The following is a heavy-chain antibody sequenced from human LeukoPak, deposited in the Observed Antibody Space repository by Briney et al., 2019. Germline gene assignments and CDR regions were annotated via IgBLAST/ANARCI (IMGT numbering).Heavy chain of an antibody. V-gene: IGHV3-48*03. CDR2: ISSSGSTI. CDR1: GFTFSSYE. J-gene: IGHJ4*02. D-gene: IGHD3-10*01. CDR3: AKTSYGSGSYYIRERYFDY. Sequence: GGSLRLSCAASGFTFSSYEMNWVRQAPGKGLEWVSYISSSGSTIYYADSVKGRFTISRDNAKNSLYLQMNSLRAEDTAVYHCAKTSYGSGSYYIRERYFDYWGQGTLVTVSS.